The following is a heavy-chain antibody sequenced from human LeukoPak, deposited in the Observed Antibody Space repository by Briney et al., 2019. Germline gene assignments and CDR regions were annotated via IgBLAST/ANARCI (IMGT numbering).Heavy chain of an antibody. Sequence: AGGSLRLSCAASGFTFSSYAMSWVRQAPGKGLEWVSAISGSGGSTYYADSVKGRFTISRDNSKNPLYLQMNSLRAEDTAVYYCAKPLQYGSGSYCFDYWGQGTLVTVSS. CDR1: GFTFSSYA. D-gene: IGHD3-10*01. V-gene: IGHV3-23*01. J-gene: IGHJ4*02. CDR2: ISGSGGST. CDR3: AKPLQYGSGSYCFDY.